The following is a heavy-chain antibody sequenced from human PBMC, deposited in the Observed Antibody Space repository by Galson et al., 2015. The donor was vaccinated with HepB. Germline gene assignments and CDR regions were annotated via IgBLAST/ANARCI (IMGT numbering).Heavy chain of an antibody. J-gene: IGHJ6*02. CDR3: ARDSTTWFGGVYGMDV. CDR2: IKQDGSEK. CDR1: GFTFSRHW. Sequence: SLRLSCAVSGFTFSRHWMSWVRQAPGKGLERVANIKQDGSEKYYVDSVKGRFTISRDNAKKSVFLQMDSLRVEDTAVYYCARDSTTWFGGVYGMDVWGQGTTVTVFS. D-gene: IGHD3-10*01. V-gene: IGHV3-7*01.